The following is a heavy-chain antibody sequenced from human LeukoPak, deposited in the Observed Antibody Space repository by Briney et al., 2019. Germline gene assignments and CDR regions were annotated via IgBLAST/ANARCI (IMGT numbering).Heavy chain of an antibody. D-gene: IGHD2-21*01. V-gene: IGHV3-69-1*01. J-gene: IGHJ6*04. Sequence: GGSLRFSCAASGFTFSDYYMSWVRQAPGKGLEWVSVKGRFTISRDNAKNSLYLQMNSLRAEDTAVYYCARGFRFPDVWGKGTTVTVSS. CDR1: GFTFSDYY. CDR3: ARGFRFPDV.